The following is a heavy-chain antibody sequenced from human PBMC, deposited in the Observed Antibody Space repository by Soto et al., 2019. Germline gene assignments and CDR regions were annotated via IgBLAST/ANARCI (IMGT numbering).Heavy chain of an antibody. V-gene: IGHV1-46*01. Sequence: ASVKVSCKASGYTFTSYYMHWVRQAPGQGLEWMGIINPSGGSTSYAQKFQGRVTMTRDTSTSTVYMELSSLGSEDTAVYYCARTIAARPSRDYFDYWGQGTLVTVSS. CDR2: INPSGGST. CDR3: ARTIAARPSRDYFDY. D-gene: IGHD6-6*01. J-gene: IGHJ4*02. CDR1: GYTFTSYY.